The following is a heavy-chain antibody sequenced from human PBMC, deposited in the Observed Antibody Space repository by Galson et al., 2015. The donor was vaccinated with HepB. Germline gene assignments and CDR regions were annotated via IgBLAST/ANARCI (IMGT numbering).Heavy chain of an antibody. CDR2: INPSGGYT. CDR1: GYTFTNYY. V-gene: IGHV1-46*01. Sequence: SVKVSCKASGYTFTNYYMHWVRQAPGQGLEWMGIINPSGGYTTYAQKLQGRVTMTTDTSTSTAYMELRSLRSDDTAVYYCARMYYDFWSGYYTGYDMDVWGKGTTVTVSS. J-gene: IGHJ6*03. D-gene: IGHD3-3*01. CDR3: ARMYYDFWSGYYTGYDMDV.